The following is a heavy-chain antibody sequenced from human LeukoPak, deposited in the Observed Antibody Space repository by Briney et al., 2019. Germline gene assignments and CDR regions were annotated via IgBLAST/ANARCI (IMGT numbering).Heavy chain of an antibody. CDR3: TRYPDG. J-gene: IGHJ4*02. CDR2: IYSGGDT. Sequence: GGSLRLSCAASGFSVTNYFMSWVRRAPGKGLEWVSVIYSGGDTFHADSVKGRFILSRDISKNTLYLQMNSLRADDTAVYYCTRYPDGWGQGTLVTVSS. CDR1: GFSVTNYF. V-gene: IGHV3-66*01.